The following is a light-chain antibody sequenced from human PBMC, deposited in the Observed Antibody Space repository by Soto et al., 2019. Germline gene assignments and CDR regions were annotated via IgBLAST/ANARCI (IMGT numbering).Light chain of an antibody. Sequence: DIQMTQSPSTLPASVGDRVTITCRASQSISNWLAWYQQKPGKAPKLLVFDASSLESGVPSRFSGSGSGTEFTLTISSLQPDDFATYYCQQYNSYSRTFGQGTTVDIK. J-gene: IGKJ1*01. CDR2: DAS. V-gene: IGKV1-5*01. CDR1: QSISNW. CDR3: QQYNSYSRT.